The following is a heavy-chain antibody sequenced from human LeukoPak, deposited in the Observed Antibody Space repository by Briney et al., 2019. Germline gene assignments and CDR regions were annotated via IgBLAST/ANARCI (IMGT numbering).Heavy chain of an antibody. CDR2: LSANGGTT. D-gene: IGHD1-26*01. J-gene: IGHJ5*01. Sequence: GGSLRLSCAASGIAFSTYAMSWVRQAPGKGLEWVSALSANGGTTYYADSVKGRFTISRDNSKNTLYLQMRSLRVEDTAVYYCAKDLSGSYDSWGQGTLVTVSS. V-gene: IGHV3-23*01. CDR3: AKDLSGSYDS. CDR1: GIAFSTYA.